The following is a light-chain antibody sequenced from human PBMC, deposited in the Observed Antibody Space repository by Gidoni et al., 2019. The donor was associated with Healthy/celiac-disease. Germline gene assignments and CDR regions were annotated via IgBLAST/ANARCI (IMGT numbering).Light chain of an antibody. J-gene: IGLJ1*01. CDR3: CSYAGSSTYV. V-gene: IGLV2-23*01. CDR1: SSDVGSYKL. CDR2: EGS. Sequence: QSALTQPASVSGSPGQSITISCTGTSSDVGSYKLVSWYQPHPGKAPKLMIYEGSKRPSGVSNRFSGSKSGNTASLTISGLQAEDEADYYCCSYAGSSTYVFGTGTKVTVL.